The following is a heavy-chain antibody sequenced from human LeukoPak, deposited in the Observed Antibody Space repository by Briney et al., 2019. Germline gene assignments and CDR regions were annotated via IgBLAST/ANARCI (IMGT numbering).Heavy chain of an antibody. CDR1: GGSISSGSYY. CDR3: PRAKQSGGFDY. V-gene: IGHV4-61*02. J-gene: IGHJ4*02. CDR2: IYTSGST. D-gene: IGHD6-25*01. Sequence: SQPLSLTCTVSGGSISSGSYYWSWIRQPAGTGLEWIGRIYTSGSTNYNPSLKSRVTISVDTSKNQFSLKLSSVTAADTAVYYCPRAKQSGGFDYWGQGTLVTVSS.